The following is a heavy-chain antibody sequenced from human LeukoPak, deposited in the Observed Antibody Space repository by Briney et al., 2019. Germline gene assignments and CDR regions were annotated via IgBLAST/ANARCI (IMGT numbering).Heavy chain of an antibody. CDR1: GFTVSSNY. Sequence: GGSLRLSCAASGFTVSSNYMSWVRQAPGKGLEWVSVIYSGGSTYHADSVKGRFTISRDNSKNTLYLQMNSLRAEDTAVYYCARDGRYDFWSGYSSPYYYGMDVWGQGTTVTVSS. CDR3: ARDGRYDFWSGYSSPYYYGMDV. V-gene: IGHV3-53*01. CDR2: IYSGGST. J-gene: IGHJ6*02. D-gene: IGHD3-3*01.